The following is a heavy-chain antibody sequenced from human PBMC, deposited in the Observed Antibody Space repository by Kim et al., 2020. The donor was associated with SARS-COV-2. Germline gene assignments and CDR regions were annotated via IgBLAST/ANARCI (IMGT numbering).Heavy chain of an antibody. V-gene: IGHV1-69*04. CDR1: GGTFSAYG. J-gene: IGHJ6*02. D-gene: IGHD3-10*01. CDR2: FVPITGTG. CDR3: ARSSGLYGLDV. Sequence: SVKVSCKASGGTFSAYGISWVRRAPVQGLEWMGRFVPITGTGNYAQKFQGRIPITADKSSTTGYMDLSSLRSEDTAVYFCARSSGLYGLDVWGQGTTVIVSS.